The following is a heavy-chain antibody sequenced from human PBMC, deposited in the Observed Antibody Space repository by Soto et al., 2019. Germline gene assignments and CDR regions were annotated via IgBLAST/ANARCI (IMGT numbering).Heavy chain of an antibody. D-gene: IGHD3-16*01. J-gene: IGHJ6*02. V-gene: IGHV1-69*13. CDR3: AQCLLGVNYYYGMDV. Sequence: SVKVSCKASGGTFSSYAINWVRQAPGQGLEWMGGIIPIFGTADYAQEFQGRVTITADQSTSTAYMELSSLRSEDTAVYYCAQCLLGVNYYYGMDVWGQGTTVTVSS. CDR1: GGTFSSYA. CDR2: IIPIFGTA.